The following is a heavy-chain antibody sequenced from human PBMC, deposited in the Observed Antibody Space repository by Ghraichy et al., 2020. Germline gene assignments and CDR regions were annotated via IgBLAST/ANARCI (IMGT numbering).Heavy chain of an antibody. J-gene: IGHJ5*02. D-gene: IGHD7-27*01. Sequence: SETLSLTCTVSGGSVSSGYYYWSWIRQPPGKGLEWIGYIYYSGSTNYNPSLKSRVTISVDTSKNQFSLNLSSVTAADTAVYYCAGNRGNWFDPWGQGTLVTVSS. CDR1: GGSVSSGYYY. CDR2: IYYSGST. V-gene: IGHV4-61*01. CDR3: AGNRGNWFDP.